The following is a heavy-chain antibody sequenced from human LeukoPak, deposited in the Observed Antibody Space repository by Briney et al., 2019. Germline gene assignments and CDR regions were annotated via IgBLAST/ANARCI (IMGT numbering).Heavy chain of an antibody. V-gene: IGHV4-61*02. CDR1: GGSISSGTYY. J-gene: IGHJ3*02. CDR2: VYTSGNT. CDR3: ASTIQHAFDS. D-gene: IGHD2-2*01. Sequence: SETLSLTCTVSGGSISSGTYYWSWIRQPAGKGLEWIGRVYTSGNTNCNPSLKSRVAISVGTSNNQFSLQLSSVTAADTAVYYCASTIQHAFDSWGQGTMVTVSS.